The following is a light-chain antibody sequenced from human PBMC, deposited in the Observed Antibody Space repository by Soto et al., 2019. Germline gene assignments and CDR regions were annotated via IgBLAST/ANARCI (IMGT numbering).Light chain of an antibody. V-gene: IGLV1-47*01. CDR2: RTD. J-gene: IGLJ2*01. Sequence: QSALTQPPSVSGTPGQRVSISCSGDSSTFANNYVHWYQQVPGAAPKLLMYRTDQRPSGVPERFSGSKSGTSDSLTISGLRPEDEAQYYCAAYTGNWNGPVFGGGTKLTVL. CDR1: SSTFANNY. CDR3: AAYTGNWNGPV.